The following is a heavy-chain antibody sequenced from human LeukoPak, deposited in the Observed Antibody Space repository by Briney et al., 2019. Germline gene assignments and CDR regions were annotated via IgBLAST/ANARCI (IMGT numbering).Heavy chain of an antibody. J-gene: IGHJ4*02. V-gene: IGHV3-48*03. D-gene: IGHD3-22*01. CDR2: ISSSGSTI. Sequence: GGSLRLSCAASGFTVSSNDMSWVRQAPGKGLEWVSYISSSGSTIYYADSVKGRFTISRGNAKNSLYLQMNSLRAEDTAVYYCASVPNYYDSSGYSWGQGTLVTVSS. CDR3: ASVPNYYDSSGYS. CDR1: GFTVSSND.